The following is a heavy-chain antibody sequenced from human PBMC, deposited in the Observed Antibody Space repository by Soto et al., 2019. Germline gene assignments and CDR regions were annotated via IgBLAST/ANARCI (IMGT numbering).Heavy chain of an antibody. V-gene: IGHV3-53*01. D-gene: IGHD3-22*01. CDR3: ARENYDSSGYPFDY. J-gene: IGHJ4*02. CDR1: GFTVSSNY. CDR2: IYSGGST. Sequence: PGGSLRLPCAASGFTVSSNYMSWVRQAPGKGLEWVSVIYSGGSTYYADSVKGRFTISRDNSKNTLYLHMNSLRAEDTAVYYCARENYDSSGYPFDYWGQGTLVTVSS.